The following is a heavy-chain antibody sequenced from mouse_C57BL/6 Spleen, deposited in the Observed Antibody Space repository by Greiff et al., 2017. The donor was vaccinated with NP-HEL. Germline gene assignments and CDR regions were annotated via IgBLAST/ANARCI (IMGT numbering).Heavy chain of an antibody. J-gene: IGHJ2*01. CDR2: IDPNSGGT. CDR3: ARSGITTVVAEDYFDY. Sequence: QVQLQQPGAELVKPGASVKLSCKASGYTFTSYWMHWVKQRPGRGLEWIGRIDPNSGGTKYNEKFKSKATLTVDNPSSTAYMQLSSLTSEDSAVYYCARSGITTVVAEDYFDYWGQGTTLTVSS. D-gene: IGHD1-1*01. CDR1: GYTFTSYW. V-gene: IGHV1-72*01.